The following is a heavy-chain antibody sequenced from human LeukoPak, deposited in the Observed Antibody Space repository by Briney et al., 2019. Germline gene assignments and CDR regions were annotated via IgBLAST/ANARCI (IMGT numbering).Heavy chain of an antibody. CDR3: AKGSHIAAAGDFGLPS. J-gene: IGHJ4*02. CDR2: ISWNSGSI. CDR1: GFTFDDYA. V-gene: IGHV3-9*01. D-gene: IGHD6-13*01. Sequence: GGSLRLSCAASGFTFDDYAMHWVRQAPGKGLEWVSGISWNSGSIGYADSVKGRFTISRDNAKNSLYLQMNSLRAEDTALYYCAKGSHIAAAGDFGLPSWGQGTLVTVSS.